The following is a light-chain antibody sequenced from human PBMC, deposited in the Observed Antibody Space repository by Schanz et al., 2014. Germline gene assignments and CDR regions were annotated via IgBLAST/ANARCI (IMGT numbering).Light chain of an antibody. CDR2: GGS. V-gene: IGLV2-14*02. CDR3: TSYTSVSTWV. Sequence: QSALTQPASVSASPGQSITISCTGTNTDVGSTYLVSWYQQHPGEAPKLLILGGSIRPSGISDRFSGSRSANTASLTISGLQTEDEADYYCTSYTSVSTWVFGGGTKVTVL. CDR1: NTDVGSTYL. J-gene: IGLJ3*02.